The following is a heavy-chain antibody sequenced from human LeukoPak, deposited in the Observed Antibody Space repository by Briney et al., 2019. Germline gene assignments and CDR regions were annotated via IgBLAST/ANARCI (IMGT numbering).Heavy chain of an antibody. CDR2: ISSSGSYI. D-gene: IGHD1-26*01. CDR3: ARDSRQWVEQLPYGWFDP. J-gene: IGHJ5*02. Sequence: GGSLRLSCAASGFTFSAYTMNWVRQPPGKGLEWVLYISSSGSYIYYADSVKGRFTISRDKNSLYLQMDSLRAEDTAVYYCARDSRQWVEQLPYGWFDPWGQGTLVTVSP. V-gene: IGHV3-21*01. CDR1: GFTFSAYT.